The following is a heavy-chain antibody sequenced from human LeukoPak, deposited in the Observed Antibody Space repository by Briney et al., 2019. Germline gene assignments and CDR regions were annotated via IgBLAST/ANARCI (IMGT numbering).Heavy chain of an antibody. CDR3: ARDPRRRYCSSTSCRGDWFDP. Sequence: GESLRLSCAASGFTFSSYSMNWVRQAPGKGLEWVAVISYDGSNKYYADSVKGRSTISRDNSKNTLYLQMNSLRAEDTAVYYCARDPRRRYCSSTSCRGDWFDPWGQGTLVTVSS. J-gene: IGHJ5*02. D-gene: IGHD2-2*01. V-gene: IGHV3-30*03. CDR2: ISYDGSNK. CDR1: GFTFSSYS.